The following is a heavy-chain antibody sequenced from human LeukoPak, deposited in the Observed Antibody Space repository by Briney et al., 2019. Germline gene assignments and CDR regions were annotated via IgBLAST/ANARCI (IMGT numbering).Heavy chain of an antibody. J-gene: IGHJ4*02. D-gene: IGHD5-18*01. Sequence: QPGGSLRLSCAASGFIFTDYWMHWVRQVPGKGLVWVSRAGGPGTGTSYADSVKGRFTISRDNAKNTLYLQMNSLRAEDTAVYFCARGGGGSTYGLFDYWGQGTLVTVSS. CDR3: ARGGGGSTYGLFDY. CDR1: GFIFTDYW. V-gene: IGHV3-74*01. CDR2: AGGPGTGT.